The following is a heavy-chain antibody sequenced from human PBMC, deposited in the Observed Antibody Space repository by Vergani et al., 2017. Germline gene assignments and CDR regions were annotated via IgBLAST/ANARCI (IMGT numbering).Heavy chain of an antibody. CDR3: ARDTFEYDSGSYDDTFDS. CDR2: IHQSGRT. D-gene: IGHD3-10*01. CDR1: GSSISSNF. J-gene: IGHJ3*02. V-gene: IGHV4-59*01. Sequence: QVQLQESGPGLVKPSETLSLTCSVSGSSISSNFWSWVRRPPGKGLEWIGYIHQSGRTNSNPSLKSRVTISIDTSKNRFSLRLSSVTTADTAVYYCARDTFEYDSGSYDDTFDSWGQGTMVIVSS.